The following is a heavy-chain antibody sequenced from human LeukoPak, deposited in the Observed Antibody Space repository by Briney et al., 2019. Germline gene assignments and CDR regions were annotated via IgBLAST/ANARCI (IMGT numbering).Heavy chain of an antibody. D-gene: IGHD6-13*01. V-gene: IGHV3-30*04. Sequence: GGPLRLSCAASGFTFSNYAMHWVRQAPGKGLEWVAVISFDGRIKYYAHSVKGRFTVSRDISRNTVYIQMNGLRPEDTAVYYCAKGRMAAPGDSLAYFDYWGQGTLVTASS. CDR3: AKGRMAAPGDSLAYFDY. J-gene: IGHJ4*02. CDR1: GFTFSNYA. CDR2: ISFDGRIK.